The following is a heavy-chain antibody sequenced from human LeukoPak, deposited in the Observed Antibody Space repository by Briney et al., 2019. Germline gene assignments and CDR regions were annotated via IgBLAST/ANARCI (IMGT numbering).Heavy chain of an antibody. V-gene: IGHV3-7*01. CDR3: ARDSSGGWYYYGMDV. D-gene: IGHD6-19*01. CDR1: GFTLSSYW. Sequence: GWSLTLSCAASGFTLSSYWMSWVRQAPRKGLDGVAKIKQDGSEKYYVHSVKGRFTISRDNAKNSLYLQMNSLRAEDTAVYYCARDSSGGWYYYGMDVWGQGTTVTVSS. CDR2: IKQDGSEK. J-gene: IGHJ6*02.